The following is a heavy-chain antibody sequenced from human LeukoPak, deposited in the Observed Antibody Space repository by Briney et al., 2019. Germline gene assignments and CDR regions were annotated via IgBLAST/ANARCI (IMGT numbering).Heavy chain of an antibody. J-gene: IGHJ4*02. D-gene: IGHD2-15*01. V-gene: IGHV3-33*01. Sequence: PGGSLRLSCAASGFTFSGYGMHWVRQAPGKGLEWVAVIWYDGSNKYYADSVKGRFTISRDNSKNTLYLQMNSLRAEDTAVYYCARVRHCSGGSCYYFDYWGQGTLATVSS. CDR2: IWYDGSNK. CDR3: ARVRHCSGGSCYYFDY. CDR1: GFTFSGYG.